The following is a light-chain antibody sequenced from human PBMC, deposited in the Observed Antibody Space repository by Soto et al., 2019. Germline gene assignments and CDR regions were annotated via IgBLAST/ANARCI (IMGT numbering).Light chain of an antibody. CDR3: NQYGSSLT. CDR2: RAS. CDR1: QSVNNNY. V-gene: IGKV3-20*01. J-gene: IGKJ4*01. Sequence: IVLTQSPGTLSLSLGERATISCRASQSVNNNYLAWYQQKRGQAPRLLVYRASTKATGISDRFSGSWSGTDFPLTISRLDPDDVAVYYCNQYGSSLTFGEGTKVEIK.